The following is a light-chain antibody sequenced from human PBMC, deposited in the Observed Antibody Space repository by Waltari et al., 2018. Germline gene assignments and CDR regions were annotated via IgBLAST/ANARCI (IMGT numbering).Light chain of an antibody. Sequence: QSVLTQPPSVSAAPGQKVTISCSGSSSNIGNNYVSWYQQLPGTAPKLLIYDNNTRPSGIPDRFPGSTSGTSATLGITGLQTGDEADYYCGTWDSSLSAVVFGGGTKLTVL. CDR3: GTWDSSLSAVV. CDR2: DNN. CDR1: SSNIGNNY. J-gene: IGLJ2*01. V-gene: IGLV1-51*01.